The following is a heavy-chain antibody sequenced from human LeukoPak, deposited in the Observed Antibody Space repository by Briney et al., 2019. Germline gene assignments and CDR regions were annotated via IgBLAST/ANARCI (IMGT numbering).Heavy chain of an antibody. CDR1: GVSVSSANYH. D-gene: IGHD4-17*01. V-gene: IGHV4-61*01. Sequence: SETLSLTCTVSGVSVSSANYHWSWIRQPPGKGLEWIGSISYSGTTNYNPSLKSRVTISIDTSKNQFSLKLTSLTAADTAVYYCARVVYGAIDYWGQGTLVTVSS. CDR2: ISYSGTT. J-gene: IGHJ4*02. CDR3: ARVVYGAIDY.